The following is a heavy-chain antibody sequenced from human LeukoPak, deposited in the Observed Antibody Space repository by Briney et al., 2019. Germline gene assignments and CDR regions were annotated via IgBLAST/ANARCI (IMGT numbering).Heavy chain of an antibody. CDR1: GDSVSSNSAA. CDR2: TYYRSKWYN. CDR3: ARATFYSSSWTIDY. V-gene: IGHV6-1*01. D-gene: IGHD6-13*01. Sequence: SQTLSLTCAISGDSVSSNSAAWIWIRQSPSRGLEWLGRTYYRSKWYNDYAVSVKSRITINPDTSKNQFSLQLNSVTPEDTAVYYCARATFYSSSWTIDYWGQGTLVTVSS. J-gene: IGHJ4*02.